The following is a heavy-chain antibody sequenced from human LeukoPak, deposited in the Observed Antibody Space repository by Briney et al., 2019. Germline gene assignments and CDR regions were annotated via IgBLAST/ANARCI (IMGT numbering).Heavy chain of an antibody. CDR2: TYYRSKWYN. CDR1: EDSVSSNSAA. Sequence: SQTLSLTCVISEDSVSSNSAAWNWIRQSPWRGLEWLGRTYYRSKWYNDYAVSVRSRITINPDTSKNQFSLHLNSVTPEDTAVYYCARAVAGLYYMDVWGKGTTVTVSS. D-gene: IGHD6-19*01. J-gene: IGHJ6*03. V-gene: IGHV6-1*01. CDR3: ARAVAGLYYMDV.